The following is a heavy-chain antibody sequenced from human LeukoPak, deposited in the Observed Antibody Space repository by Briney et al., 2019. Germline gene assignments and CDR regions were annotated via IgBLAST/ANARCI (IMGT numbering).Heavy chain of an antibody. V-gene: IGHV4-59*11. CDR1: GGSTSSHY. D-gene: IGHD5-18*01. Sequence: PSETLSLTCIVPGGSTSSHYSSCIREPPGEGLEWIGYVYYSISTNYNPSPKCRVTISADTSKNPWYLKLSSVTAADTAVCYCARGSSYSYLTTAGYYFDYWGQGTLVTVSS. CDR2: VYYSIST. J-gene: IGHJ4*02. CDR3: ARGSSYSYLTTAGYYFDY.